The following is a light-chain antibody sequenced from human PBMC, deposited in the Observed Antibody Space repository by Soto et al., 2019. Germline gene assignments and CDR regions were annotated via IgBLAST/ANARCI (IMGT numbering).Light chain of an antibody. CDR3: HQYSKWPPIT. CDR2: SAS. CDR1: QSVSDK. Sequence: EIVMTQSQATLSVSPGDRAIRSCRASQSVSDKLAWYRQKPGQAPRLLIYSASTRATGIPARFSGAGSGTEFTLTINGLQSEDFAVYYCHQYSKWPPITFGQGTRLEIK. V-gene: IGKV3-15*01. J-gene: IGKJ5*01.